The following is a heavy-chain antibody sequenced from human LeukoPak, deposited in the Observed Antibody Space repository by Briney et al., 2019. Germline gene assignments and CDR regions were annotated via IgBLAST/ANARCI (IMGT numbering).Heavy chain of an antibody. CDR1: GGSISSSSYY. D-gene: IGHD6-13*01. Sequence: PSETLSLTCTVSGGSISSSSYYWGWIRQPPGKGLEWIGYIYYSGSTNYNPSLKSRVTISVDTSKNQFSLKLSSVTAADTAVYYCARAWSSSRGYYFDYWGQGTLVTVSS. CDR2: IYYSGST. CDR3: ARAWSSSRGYYFDY. V-gene: IGHV4-61*05. J-gene: IGHJ4*02.